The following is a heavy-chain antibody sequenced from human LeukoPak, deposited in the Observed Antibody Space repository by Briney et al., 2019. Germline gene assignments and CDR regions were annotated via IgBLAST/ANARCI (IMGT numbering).Heavy chain of an antibody. CDR3: ARGRIVPKRGWFDP. CDR2: INHSGST. D-gene: IGHD1-26*01. CDR1: GGSFSGYY. J-gene: IGHJ5*02. V-gene: IGHV4-34*01. Sequence: SETLSLTCAVYGGSFSGYYWSWIRQPPGKGLEWIGEINHSGSTNYNPSLKSRVTISVDTSKNQFSLKLSSVTATDTAVYYCARGRIVPKRGWFDPWGQGTLVTVSS.